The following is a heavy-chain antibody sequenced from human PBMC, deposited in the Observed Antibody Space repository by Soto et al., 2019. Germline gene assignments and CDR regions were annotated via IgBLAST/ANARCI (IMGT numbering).Heavy chain of an antibody. Sequence: QVQLQQWGAGLLKPSETLSLTCAVYGGSFSGYYWSWIRQPPGKGLEWIGEIKHSGRTNYNPSLKSRVTTSVDTSKTQCSRKRSSVTAADTAVYYWARGTEQQLVRRGANWFAPWGQGTLVTVSS. D-gene: IGHD6-6*01. CDR1: GGSFSGYY. CDR3: ARGTEQQLVRRGANWFAP. V-gene: IGHV4-34*01. CDR2: IKHSGRT. J-gene: IGHJ5*02.